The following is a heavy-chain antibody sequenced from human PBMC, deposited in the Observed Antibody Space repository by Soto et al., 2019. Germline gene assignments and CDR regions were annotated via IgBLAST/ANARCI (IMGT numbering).Heavy chain of an antibody. CDR3: AVYVYTAMDRNYYYSYGMDV. Sequence: SVKVACKASGGTFSSYAISWVRQAPGQGLEWMGGIIPIFGTANYAQKFQGRVTITADESTSTAYMELSSLRSEDTAVYYCAVYVYTAMDRNYYYSYGMDVWGQGTTVTASS. CDR1: GGTFSSYA. V-gene: IGHV1-69*13. CDR2: IIPIFGTA. J-gene: IGHJ6*02. D-gene: IGHD5-18*01.